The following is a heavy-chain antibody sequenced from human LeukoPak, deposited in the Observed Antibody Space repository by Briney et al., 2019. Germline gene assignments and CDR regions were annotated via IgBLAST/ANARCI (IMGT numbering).Heavy chain of an antibody. D-gene: IGHD6-19*01. Sequence: GGSLRLSCAASGFTFSSYSMNWVRQAPGKGLEWVSSISSSSSYIYYADSVKGRFTISRDNAKNSLYLQMNSLRAEDTAVYYCASSSYSSGWYAPLWGQGTLVTVSS. V-gene: IGHV3-21*01. CDR1: GFTFSSYS. CDR3: ASSSYSSGWYAPL. J-gene: IGHJ4*02. CDR2: ISSSSSYI.